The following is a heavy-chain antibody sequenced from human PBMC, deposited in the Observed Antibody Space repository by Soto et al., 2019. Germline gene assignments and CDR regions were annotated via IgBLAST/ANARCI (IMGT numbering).Heavy chain of an antibody. Sequence: EVQLVESGGGLVKPGGSLRLSCAASGLTFSNAWMNWVRQAPGKGLEWVGRIKSNTVGGTTDYAATVKGRFTISRDDSKNTLYLQMHSVNSEDTAVYYCTTDGPAIEVAGSDFDSWGQGTLVTVSS. CDR2: IKSNTVGGTT. CDR1: GLTFSNAW. V-gene: IGHV3-15*01. CDR3: TTDGPAIEVAGSDFDS. J-gene: IGHJ4*02. D-gene: IGHD6-19*01.